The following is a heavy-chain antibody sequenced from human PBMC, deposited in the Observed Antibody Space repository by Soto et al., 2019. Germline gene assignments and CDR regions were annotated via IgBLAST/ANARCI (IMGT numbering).Heavy chain of an antibody. J-gene: IGHJ5*02. D-gene: IGHD5-18*01. V-gene: IGHV1-46*01. Sequence: EASVKVSCKASGYTFTSYYMHWVRQAPGQGLEWMGIINPSGGSTSYAQKFQGRVTMTRDTSTSTVYMELSSLRSEDTAVYYCARASGDTAMDGTGHWFDPWGHGTLVTVSS. CDR3: ARASGDTAMDGTGHWFDP. CDR2: INPSGGST. CDR1: GYTFTSYY.